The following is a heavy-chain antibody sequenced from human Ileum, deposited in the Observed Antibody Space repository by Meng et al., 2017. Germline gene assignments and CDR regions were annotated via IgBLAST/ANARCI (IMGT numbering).Heavy chain of an antibody. V-gene: IGHV1-46*01. Sequence: QVQLVQFGDEGEKPGASVKVSCKASGYTFTTSYAHWVRQAPGQGLEWMGVINAGSGDTGYAQKFQGRLTMTRDTSTSTLYMELSSLRSEDTAVYYCAKDSHGYGDGGHWGQGTLVTVSS. CDR2: INAGSGDT. CDR3: AKDSHGYGDGGH. CDR1: GYTFTTSY. D-gene: IGHD4-17*01. J-gene: IGHJ4*02.